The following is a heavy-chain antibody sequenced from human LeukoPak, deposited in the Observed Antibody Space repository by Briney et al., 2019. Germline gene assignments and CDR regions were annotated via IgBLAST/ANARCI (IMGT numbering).Heavy chain of an antibody. CDR3: ARGNNWGEYSSSSWSV. Sequence: SETLSLTCTVSGGSISSYYWSWIRQPPGKGLEWIGYIYYSGSTNYNPSLKSRVTISVDTSKNQFSLKLSSVTAADTAVYYCARGNNWGEYSSSSWSVWGQGTLVTVSS. V-gene: IGHV4-59*12. D-gene: IGHD6-6*01. J-gene: IGHJ4*02. CDR1: GGSISSYY. CDR2: IYYSGST.